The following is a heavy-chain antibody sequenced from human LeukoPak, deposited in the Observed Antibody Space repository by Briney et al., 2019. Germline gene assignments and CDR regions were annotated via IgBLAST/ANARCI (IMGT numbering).Heavy chain of an antibody. CDR3: ARNLNTADDY. J-gene: IGHJ4*02. Sequence: GGSLRLSCTASGFTLSDSSMNWVRHAPEKGLEWRSYISSSSTTIYYAYSVKGRFTISRDDAKNSLYLQMNSLRAEDTAVYYCARNLNTADDYWGQGILVTVSS. CDR2: ISSSSTTI. V-gene: IGHV3-48*01. D-gene: IGHD5-18*01. CDR1: GFTLSDSS.